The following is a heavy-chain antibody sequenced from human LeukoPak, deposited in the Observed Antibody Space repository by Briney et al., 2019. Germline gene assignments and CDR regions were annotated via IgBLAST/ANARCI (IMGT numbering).Heavy chain of an antibody. Sequence: LETLSLTCTVSGGSISSYYWSWIRQPPGKGLEWIGYIYYSGSTNYNPSLKSRVTISVDTSKNQFSLKLSSVTAADTAVYYCARGRVAMVRGVTLFDYWGQGTLVTVSS. CDR1: GGSISSYY. V-gene: IGHV4-59*01. D-gene: IGHD3-10*01. J-gene: IGHJ4*02. CDR2: IYYSGST. CDR3: ARGRVAMVRGVTLFDY.